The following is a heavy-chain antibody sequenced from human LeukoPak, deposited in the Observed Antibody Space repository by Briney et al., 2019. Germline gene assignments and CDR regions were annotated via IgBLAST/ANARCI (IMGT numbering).Heavy chain of an antibody. J-gene: IGHJ4*02. CDR2: FDPEDGET. V-gene: IGHV1-24*01. CDR3: ARATGNSGYDPFDY. Sequence: GASVKVSCKVSGYTLTELSMHWVRQAPGKGLEWMGGFDPEDGETIYAQKFQGRVTITADKSTSTAYMELSSLRSEDTAVYYCARATGNSGYDPFDYWGQGTLVTVSS. CDR1: GYTLTELS. D-gene: IGHD5-12*01.